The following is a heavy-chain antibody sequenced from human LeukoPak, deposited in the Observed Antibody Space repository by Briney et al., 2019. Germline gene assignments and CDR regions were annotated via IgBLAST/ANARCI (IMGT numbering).Heavy chain of an antibody. V-gene: IGHV3-66*01. CDR1: GFTFSSYS. CDR3: ARSSYSSGMQGAFDI. J-gene: IGHJ3*02. D-gene: IGHD3-10*01. Sequence: TGGSLRLSCAASGFTFSSYSMTWVRQAPGKGLEWVSVVYSGGTTFYAESVKDRFTISRDTSKNTLYLQMNSLRVEDAAVYYCARSSYSSGMQGAFDIWGQGTMVTVSS. CDR2: VYSGGTT.